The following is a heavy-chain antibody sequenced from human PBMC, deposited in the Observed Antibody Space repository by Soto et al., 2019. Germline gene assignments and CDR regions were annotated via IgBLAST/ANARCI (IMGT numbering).Heavy chain of an antibody. J-gene: IGHJ6*03. D-gene: IGHD5-12*01. V-gene: IGHV1-69*04. CDR1: GGTFSSYT. CDR3: ARDRGYSGYDKHYYMDV. CDR2: IIPILGIA. Sequence: SVKVSCKASGGTFSSYTISWVRQAPGQGLEWMGRIIPILGIANYAQKFQGRVTITADKSTSTAYMELSSLRSEDTAVYYCARDRGYSGYDKHYYMDVWGKGTTVTVSS.